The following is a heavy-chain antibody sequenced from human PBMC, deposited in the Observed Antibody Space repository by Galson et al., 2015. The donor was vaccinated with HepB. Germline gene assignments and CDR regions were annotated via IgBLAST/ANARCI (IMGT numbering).Heavy chain of an antibody. CDR3: ARDLTYGSSDYYEWFAFDI. D-gene: IGHD3-22*01. CDR2: VIPIYDIA. CDR1: GGTFSSYA. Sequence: SVKVSCKASGGTFSSYAISWVRQAPGQGLEWMGGVIPIYDIAAYAQKFQGRVTITADISTSTAYMELSSLRSEDTAVFYCARDLTYGSSDYYEWFAFDIWGQGTMVTVSS. J-gene: IGHJ3*02. V-gene: IGHV1-69*10.